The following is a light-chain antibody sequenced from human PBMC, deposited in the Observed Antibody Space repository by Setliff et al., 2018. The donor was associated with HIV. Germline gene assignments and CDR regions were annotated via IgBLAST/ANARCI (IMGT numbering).Light chain of an antibody. V-gene: IGLV1-44*01. J-gene: IGLJ1*01. CDR2: STN. Sequence: QSVLTQPPSTSGTPGQRVTISCSGSSSNIGINSVTWYQHLPGTAPKLLIYSTNQRPSGVPDRFSGSKSGTSASLAISGLHSEDEADYYCAAWDDRLNGFYVFGTGTKVTVL. CDR1: SSNIGINS. CDR3: AAWDDRLNGFYV.